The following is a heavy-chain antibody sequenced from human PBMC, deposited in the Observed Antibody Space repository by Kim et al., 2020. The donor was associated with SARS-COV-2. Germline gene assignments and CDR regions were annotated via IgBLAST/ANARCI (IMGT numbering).Heavy chain of an antibody. D-gene: IGHD6-19*01. CDR1: GFTFSRHW. J-gene: IGHJ4*02. Sequence: GGSLRLSCVASGFTFSRHWMTWVRQTPGKWLEWLVNINQDGSQSHYVDSVKGRFTISRDNAKNSVYLQLNSLRGEDTAMYFCATEYSSGWSWEFDSRGQGTLVTV. V-gene: IGHV3-7*01. CDR3: ATEYSSGWSWEFDS. CDR2: INQDGSQS.